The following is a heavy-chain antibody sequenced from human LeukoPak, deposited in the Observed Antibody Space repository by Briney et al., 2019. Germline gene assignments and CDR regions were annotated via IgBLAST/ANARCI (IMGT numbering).Heavy chain of an antibody. Sequence: PSGTLSLTCTVSGGSISTYYWSWIRQPPGKGLEWIGNIYYSGSTNYNPSLKTRCTISIDTSKNQFSLKLSSVTAADTAVYYCARGNGYSTNYYYYGMDVWGQGTTVTVSS. V-gene: IGHV4-59*01. CDR3: ARGNGYSTNYYYYGMDV. CDR2: IYYSGST. J-gene: IGHJ6*02. CDR1: GGSISTYY. D-gene: IGHD5-24*01.